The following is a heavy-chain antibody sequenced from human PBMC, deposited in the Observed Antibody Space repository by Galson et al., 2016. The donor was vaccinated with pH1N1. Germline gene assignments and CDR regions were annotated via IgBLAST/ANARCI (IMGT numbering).Heavy chain of an antibody. CDR2: IYPGDSDT. CDR1: GYSFTSYW. CDR3: ARCAVTYYYDSSGYPDWYFDL. D-gene: IGHD3-22*01. J-gene: IGHJ2*01. V-gene: IGHV5-51*03. Sequence: QSGAEVKKPGESLKISCKGSGYSFTSYWIGWVRQMPGKGLEWMGIIYPGDSDTRYSPSFQGQVTISADKATSTAYLQWSSLKASDTAIHYCARCAVTYYYDSSGYPDWYFDLWGRGTLVTVSS.